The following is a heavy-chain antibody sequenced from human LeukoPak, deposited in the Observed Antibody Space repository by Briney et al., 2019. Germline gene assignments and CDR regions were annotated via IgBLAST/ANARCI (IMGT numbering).Heavy chain of an antibody. CDR1: VGSISSSSYY. CDR2: IYYSGST. D-gene: IGHD3-22*01. V-gene: IGHV4-39*01. J-gene: IGHJ3*02. Sequence: SETLSLTCTVSVGSISSSSYYWGWIRQPPGKGLEWIGSIYYSGSTYYNPSLKSRVTISVETSRNQFSLKLSSVTAADTAVYYCARQDYYDTSGLDAFDIWGQGTMVIVSS. CDR3: ARQDYYDTSGLDAFDI.